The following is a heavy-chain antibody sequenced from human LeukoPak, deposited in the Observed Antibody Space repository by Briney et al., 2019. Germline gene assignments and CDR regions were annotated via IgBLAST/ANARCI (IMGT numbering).Heavy chain of an antibody. CDR3: ARYSYGGYYFDY. D-gene: IGHD5-18*01. V-gene: IGHV4-59*01. CDR1: GGSISSYY. CDR2: VYSSGST. Sequence: SSETLSLTRTVSGGSISSYYWSWIRQPPGKGLEWIGYVYSSGSTNYNPSLKSRVTISVDTSKNQFSLKLSSVTAADTAVYYCARYSYGGYYFDYWGQGTLVTVSS. J-gene: IGHJ4*02.